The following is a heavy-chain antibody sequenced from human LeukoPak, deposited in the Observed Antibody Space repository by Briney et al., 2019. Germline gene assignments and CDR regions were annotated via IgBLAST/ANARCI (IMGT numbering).Heavy chain of an antibody. D-gene: IGHD3-9*01. J-gene: IGHJ4*02. CDR3: AKGFSHYDILTGYSY. CDR2: ISGSGGST. CDR1: GFTFSTYV. Sequence: GGSLRLSCAASGFTFSTYVMSWVRQAPGKGLEWVSGISGSGGSTYYADSVKGRFTISRDNSKNTLYLQMNSLRAEDTAVYYCAKGFSHYDILTGYSYWGQGTLVTVSS. V-gene: IGHV3-23*01.